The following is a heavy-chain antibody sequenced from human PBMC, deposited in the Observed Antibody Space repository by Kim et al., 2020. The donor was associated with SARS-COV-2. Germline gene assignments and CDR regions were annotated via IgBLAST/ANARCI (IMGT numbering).Heavy chain of an antibody. D-gene: IGHD7-27*01. CDR1: GGSFSGYY. Sequence: SETLSLTCAVYGGSFSGYYWSWIRQPPGKGLEWIGEINHSGSTNYNPSLKSRVTISVDTSKNQFSLKLSSVTAADTAVYYCASNTREAWGWRGREGYWGQGTLVTVSS. CDR3: ASNTREAWGWRGREGY. J-gene: IGHJ4*02. CDR2: INHSGST. V-gene: IGHV4-34*01.